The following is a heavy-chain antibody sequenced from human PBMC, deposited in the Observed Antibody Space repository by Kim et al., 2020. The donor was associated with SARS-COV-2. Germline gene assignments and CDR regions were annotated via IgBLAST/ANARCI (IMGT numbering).Heavy chain of an antibody. J-gene: IGHJ4*02. Sequence: DPVKGRLTITRDNSKNTLYLQMNSLRAEDTAVYYCAKAASLPTELDYWGQGTLVTVSS. CDR3: AKAASLPTELDY. V-gene: IGHV3-23*01. D-gene: IGHD2-2*01.